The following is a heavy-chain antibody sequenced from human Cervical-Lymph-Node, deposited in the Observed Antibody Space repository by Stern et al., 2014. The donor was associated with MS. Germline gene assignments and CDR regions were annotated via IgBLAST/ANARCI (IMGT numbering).Heavy chain of an antibody. V-gene: IGHV2-70*20. CDR2: INWDDNK. Sequence: SGPALVKPTQTLTLTCTFSGFSLSTDGMCVSWVRQAPGKALEWLALINWDDNKYYSTSLKTRLTISTDTYKNQVVLTLTNVDPVDTATYFCARIMAVAGTRYYYSGMDVWGQGTTVIVSS. CDR3: ARIMAVAGTRYYYSGMDV. D-gene: IGHD6-19*01. J-gene: IGHJ6*02. CDR1: GFSLSTDGMC.